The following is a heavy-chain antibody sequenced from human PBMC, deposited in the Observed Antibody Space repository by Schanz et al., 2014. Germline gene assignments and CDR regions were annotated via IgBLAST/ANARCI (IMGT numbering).Heavy chain of an antibody. CDR3: ARGIITMVRGGDVGAFDI. D-gene: IGHD3-10*01. V-gene: IGHV3-33*01. Sequence: QVQLVESGGGVVQPGRSLRLSCAASGFTFRSYGMHWVRQAPGKGLEWVALISYDGSSKNHADSVQGRFTISRDNSRNTVYLQMDSLRAEDTAVYYCARGIITMVRGGDVGAFDIWGQGTMVTVSS. CDR2: ISYDGSSK. CDR1: GFTFRSYG. J-gene: IGHJ3*02.